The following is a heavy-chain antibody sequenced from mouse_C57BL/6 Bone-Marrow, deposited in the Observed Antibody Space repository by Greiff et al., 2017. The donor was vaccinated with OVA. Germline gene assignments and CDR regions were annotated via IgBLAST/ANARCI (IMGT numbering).Heavy chain of an antibody. CDR3: ARGYNKHGGDYYAMDY. J-gene: IGHJ4*01. D-gene: IGHD2-5*01. Sequence: QVQLQQSGAELARPGASVKMSCKASGYTFTSYTMHWVKQRPGQGLEWIGYINPSSGYTKYNQKFKDKATLTADKSSSTAYMQLSSLTSEDSAVYYCARGYNKHGGDYYAMDYWGQGTSVTVSS. CDR1: GYTFTSYT. V-gene: IGHV1-4*01. CDR2: INPSSGYT.